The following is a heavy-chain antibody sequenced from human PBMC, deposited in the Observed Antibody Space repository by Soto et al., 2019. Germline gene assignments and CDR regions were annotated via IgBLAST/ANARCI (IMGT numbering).Heavy chain of an antibody. CDR3: VKWHTSNFDSLPFTGFDF. J-gene: IGHJ4*02. D-gene: IGHD3-22*01. V-gene: IGHV3-23*01. CDR2: MSGDGRT. CDR1: GFTFSSYA. Sequence: PGGSLRLSCAASGFTFSSYAIAWVRQAPGKGLEWLSVMSGDGRTRYALSVTGRFTISRDNSKNTLYLQMRSLRAEDAAAYYCVKWHTSNFDSLPFTGFDFWGQGTQVTV.